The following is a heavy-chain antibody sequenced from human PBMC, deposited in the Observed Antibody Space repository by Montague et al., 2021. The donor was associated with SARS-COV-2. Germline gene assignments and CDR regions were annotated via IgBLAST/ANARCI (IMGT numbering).Heavy chain of an antibody. D-gene: IGHD1-14*01. CDR2: FYSVGST. Sequence: SETLSLTCTASGASVSSSDWGWIRQSPGKGLEWIGYFYSVGSTDYNPSLKSGVTISRDTSKNQFSLKVRSVTAADTAIYYCARETMTVDAFDIWGQGTMVTVSS. CDR1: GASVSSSD. V-gene: IGHV4-59*02. J-gene: IGHJ3*02. CDR3: ARETMTVDAFDI.